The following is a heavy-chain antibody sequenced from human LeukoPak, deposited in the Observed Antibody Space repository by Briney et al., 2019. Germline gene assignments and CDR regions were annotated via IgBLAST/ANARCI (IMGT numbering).Heavy chain of an antibody. CDR2: ISWDSGRI. D-gene: IGHD6-13*01. CDR1: GFTFDDYA. Sequence: GGSLRLSCATSGFTFDDYAMPWVRQAPGKGLERIQGISWDSGRIGVADSVNGRFNTSRDKAKNSLYLQMNSLRAEDTALYNCEKDMKAAADLYYGMDVWGQGTTVTASS. V-gene: IGHV3-9*01. CDR3: EKDMKAAADLYYGMDV. J-gene: IGHJ6*02.